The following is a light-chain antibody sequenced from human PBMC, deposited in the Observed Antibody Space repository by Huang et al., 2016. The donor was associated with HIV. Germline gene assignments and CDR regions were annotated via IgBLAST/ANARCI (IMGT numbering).Light chain of an antibody. CDR1: QDIINY. CDR2: DAS. V-gene: IGKV1-33*01. J-gene: IGKJ2*01. Sequence: DIQMTQSPSSLSASVGDRVIITCQASQDIINYLNWYQQKPGKAPKLLIYDASNLETGVPSRFSGSGSGTDFTFTISSLQPEDIATYYCQQYVNLPRTFGQGTKLEIK. CDR3: QQYVNLPRT.